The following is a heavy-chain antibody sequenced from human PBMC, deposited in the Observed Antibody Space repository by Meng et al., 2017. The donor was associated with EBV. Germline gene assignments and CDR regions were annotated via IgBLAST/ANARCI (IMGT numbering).Heavy chain of an antibody. CDR3: AHRRDEYSSSWYGWFDP. D-gene: IGHD6-13*01. Sequence: QITLKDAGPTLVQPPQTLTLTCTFSGFSLSTSGVGVGWIRQPPGKSLEWLVLIYWDDDKRYSPSLKSRLTITKDTSKNQVVLTMTNMDPVDTATYYCAHRRDEYSSSWYGWFDPWGQGTLVTVSS. V-gene: IGHV2-5*02. CDR1: GFSLSTSGVG. J-gene: IGHJ5*02. CDR2: IYWDDDK.